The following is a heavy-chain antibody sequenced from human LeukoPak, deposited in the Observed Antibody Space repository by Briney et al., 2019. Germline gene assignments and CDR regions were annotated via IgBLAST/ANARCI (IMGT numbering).Heavy chain of an antibody. V-gene: IGHV3-7*01. J-gene: IGHJ4*02. CDR1: GFTFSSYW. CDR3: ARVRGEGPRYYYGSGRKYYFDY. Sequence: GGSLRLSCAASGFTFSSYWMSWVRQAPGKGLEWVANIKQDGSEKYYVDSVKGRFTISRDNAKNSLYLQMNSLRAEDTAVYYCARVRGEGPRYYYGSGRKYYFDYWGQGTLVTVSS. D-gene: IGHD3-10*01. CDR2: IKQDGSEK.